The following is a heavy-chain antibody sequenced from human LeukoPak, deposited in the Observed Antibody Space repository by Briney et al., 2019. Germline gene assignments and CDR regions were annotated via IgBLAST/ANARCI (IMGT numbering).Heavy chain of an antibody. D-gene: IGHD1-14*01. CDR2: TSYRSKWYN. Sequence: SQTLSLTCAISGDSVSSNSAAWNWIRQSPSRGLEWLGRTSYRSKWYNDYAVSVKSRIIINPDTSKNHFSLKLTSVTAADTAVYYCAYNRNFALDNWGQGTLVTVSS. CDR1: GDSVSSNSAA. CDR3: AYNRNFALDN. V-gene: IGHV6-1*01. J-gene: IGHJ4*02.